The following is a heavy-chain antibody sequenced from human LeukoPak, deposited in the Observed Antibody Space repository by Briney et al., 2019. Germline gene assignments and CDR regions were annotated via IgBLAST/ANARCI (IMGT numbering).Heavy chain of an antibody. CDR2: ISGSGGST. CDR1: GFTFSSYA. D-gene: IGHD4-17*01. Sequence: PGGSLRLSCAASGFTFSSYAMSWVRQAPGEGLEWVSAISGSGGSTCYADSVKGRFTISRDNSKNTLYLQMNSLRAEDTAVYYCAKGRDYGDTKDAFDIWGQGTMVTVSS. J-gene: IGHJ3*02. CDR3: AKGRDYGDTKDAFDI. V-gene: IGHV3-23*01.